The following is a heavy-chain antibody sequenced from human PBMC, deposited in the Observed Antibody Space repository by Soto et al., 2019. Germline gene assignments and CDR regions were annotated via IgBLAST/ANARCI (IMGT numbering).Heavy chain of an antibody. CDR3: ARRGYYYGMAV. D-gene: IGHD3-10*01. CDR2: IIPIFGTA. V-gene: IGHV1-69*13. Sequence: SVKVSFKASGRTFSSYAISWVRQAPGQGLEWMGGIIPIFGTANYAQKFQGRVTITADESTSTAYMELSNLRSEDTAVYYCARRGYYYGMAVWGQGTTVTVSS. CDR1: GRTFSSYA. J-gene: IGHJ6*01.